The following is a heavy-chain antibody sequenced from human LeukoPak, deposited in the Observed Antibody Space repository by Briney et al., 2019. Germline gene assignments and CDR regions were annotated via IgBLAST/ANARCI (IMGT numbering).Heavy chain of an antibody. CDR3: ARRRCSLLGGSDGMDV. V-gene: IGHV4-39*01. D-gene: IGHD3-10*01. CDR1: GGSISSSSYY. CDR2: IYYSGST. Sequence: SETLSLTCTVSGGSISSSSYYWGWIRQPPGKGLEWIGSIYYSGSTYYNPSLKSRVTISVDTSKNQFSLKLSSVTAADTAVYYCARRRCSLLGGSDGMDVWGQGTTVTVSS. J-gene: IGHJ6*02.